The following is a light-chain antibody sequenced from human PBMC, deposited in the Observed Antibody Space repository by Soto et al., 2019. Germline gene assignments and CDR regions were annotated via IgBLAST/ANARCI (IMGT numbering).Light chain of an antibody. CDR2: DVS. CDR3: QQYDNFWA. Sequence: EVVMTQSPATLSVSPGERATLSCRVGQGVSNNLAWYQQKPGQAPRLLIYDVSTRAAGIPARFSDSGSGTEFTLTISSLQSEDFAVYYCQQYDNFWAFGQGTKVEIK. CDR1: QGVSNN. V-gene: IGKV3-15*01. J-gene: IGKJ1*01.